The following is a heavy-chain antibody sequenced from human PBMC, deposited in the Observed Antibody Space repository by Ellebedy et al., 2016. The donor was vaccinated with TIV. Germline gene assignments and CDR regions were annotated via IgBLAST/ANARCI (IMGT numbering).Heavy chain of an antibody. CDR3: ARDRRAGTPPFFQY. CDR1: GHTFSNYA. V-gene: IGHV1-3*01. CDR2: INGDNGNT. Sequence: ASVKVSCXASGHTFSNYAIHWVRQAPGQRLEWMGWINGDNGNTKSSQKFQGRVTFTRDTSASTAYMEVSSLRSEDTAVYYCARDRRAGTPPFFQYWGQGTLVTVPS. D-gene: IGHD1-1*01. J-gene: IGHJ1*01.